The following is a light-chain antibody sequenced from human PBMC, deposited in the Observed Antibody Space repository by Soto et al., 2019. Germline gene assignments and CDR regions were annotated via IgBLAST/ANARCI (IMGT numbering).Light chain of an antibody. CDR1: QGISSW. J-gene: IGKJ4*01. V-gene: IGKV1-12*01. Sequence: DIPMTQSPSSGSASGGDRASITSRASQGISSWLAWYQQKPGRASKLLIYTGSSLQSGVPSRFSGTGAGTDFTLTISGLQPEDVGTYYCQQANSFPLAFGGGTKVEVK. CDR3: QQANSFPLA. CDR2: TGS.